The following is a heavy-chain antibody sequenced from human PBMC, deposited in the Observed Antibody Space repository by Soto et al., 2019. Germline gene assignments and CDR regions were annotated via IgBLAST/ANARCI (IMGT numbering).Heavy chain of an antibody. CDR3: AKETGPQGGFDY. J-gene: IGHJ4*02. CDR1: GFTFSNYA. D-gene: IGHD3-9*01. V-gene: IGHV3-30*18. CDR2: ISKDGSNK. Sequence: PGGSLRLSCAVSGFTFSNYAMHWVRQAPGKGLEWVAVISKDGSNKYYGDFVKGRFIISRDSSKSTLDLQMNSLREEDTAVYYCAKETGPQGGFDYWGQGPLITFSS.